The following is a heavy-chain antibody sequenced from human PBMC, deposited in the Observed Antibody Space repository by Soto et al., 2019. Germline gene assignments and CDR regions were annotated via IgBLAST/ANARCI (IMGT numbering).Heavy chain of an antibody. Sequence: EVRLLESGGGLVKPGGSLRLSCATSGLTFSNNAMSWFRKAQGGGWGWVSSMSGSSSTTYYAASVRGRFTISRDRSKNTLYLQMSSLRAEDTALYYCAKNQERELPRVIDFWGQGTLVTVSS. CDR1: GLTFSNNA. D-gene: IGHD1-7*01. J-gene: IGHJ4*02. CDR2: MSGSSSTT. V-gene: IGHV3-23*01. CDR3: AKNQERELPRVIDF.